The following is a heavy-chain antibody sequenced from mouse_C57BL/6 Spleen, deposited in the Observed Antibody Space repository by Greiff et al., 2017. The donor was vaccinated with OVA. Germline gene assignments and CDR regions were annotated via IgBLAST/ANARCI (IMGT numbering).Heavy chain of an antibody. CDR2: IDPANGNT. Sequence: VQLQQSVAELVRPGASVKLSCTASGFNIKNTSMHWVKQRPEQGLEWIGRIDPANGNTKYAPKFQGKATITADTSSNTAYLQLSSLTSEDTAIYYCARDYYGSRDYAMDYWGQGTSVTVSS. J-gene: IGHJ4*01. CDR1: GFNIKNTS. D-gene: IGHD1-1*01. V-gene: IGHV14-3*01. CDR3: ARDYYGSRDYAMDY.